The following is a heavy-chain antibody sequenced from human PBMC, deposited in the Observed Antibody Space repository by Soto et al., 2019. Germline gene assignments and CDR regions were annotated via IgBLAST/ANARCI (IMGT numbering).Heavy chain of an antibody. J-gene: IGHJ6*02. D-gene: IGHD4-17*01. CDR3: AREGNYRDLYYYYGMDV. CDR2: ISAYNGDT. Sequence: QVQLVQSGAEVKKPGASVKVSCKASGYIFTNYGISWVRQAPGQGLEWMGWISAYNGDTNYAQKLQGRVTVTRDTSTSTAYMELRSLRSDDTAVYYCAREGNYRDLYYYYGMDVWGQGTTVTVSS. V-gene: IGHV1-18*01. CDR1: GYIFTNYG.